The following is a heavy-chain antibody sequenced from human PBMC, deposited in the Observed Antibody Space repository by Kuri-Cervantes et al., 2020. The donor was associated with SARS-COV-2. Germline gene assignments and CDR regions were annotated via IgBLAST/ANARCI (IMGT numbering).Heavy chain of an antibody. Sequence: GESLKISCTVSTSSFSDWYLSWIRQAPGKGLEWISYISSSGKTMYYAESVRGRFTISRDNAKNSLYLQMNSLRAEDTALYHCARRGGYSESYYYYYYMDVWGKGTTVTVSS. CDR2: ISSSGKTM. J-gene: IGHJ6*03. CDR1: TSSFSDWY. CDR3: ARRGGYSESYYYYYYMDV. D-gene: IGHD3-22*01. V-gene: IGHV3-11*01.